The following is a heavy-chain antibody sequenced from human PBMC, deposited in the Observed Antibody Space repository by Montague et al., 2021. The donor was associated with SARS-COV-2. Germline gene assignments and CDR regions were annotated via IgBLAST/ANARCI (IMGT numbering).Heavy chain of an antibody. CDR2: IDWDDDK. CDR1: GFSLSTSGMC. Sequence: PALVKPTQTLTLTCTFSGFSLSTSGMCVSWIRQPPGKALEWLARIDWDDDKYYSTSLKTRLTISKDTSKNQVVLTMTNMDPVDTATYYCARGYSSGVYFDYWGQGTLVTVSS. J-gene: IGHJ4*02. CDR3: ARGYSSGVYFDY. D-gene: IGHD6-19*01. V-gene: IGHV2-70*11.